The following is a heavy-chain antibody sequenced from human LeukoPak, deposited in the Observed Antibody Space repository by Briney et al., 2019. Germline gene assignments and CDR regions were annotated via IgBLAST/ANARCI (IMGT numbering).Heavy chain of an antibody. V-gene: IGHV1-8*01. CDR2: MNPNSGNT. J-gene: IGHJ3*02. Sequence: ASVNVSCKASGCTFTSYYINWVRQATGQGLEWMGLMNPNSGNTDYAQKFQGRVTMTRNTSISTAYMELSSLRSEDTAVYYCARGDGGVYYYDSSGYRLGYAFDIWGQGTMVTVSS. CDR1: GCTFTSYY. CDR3: ARGDGGVYYYDSSGYRLGYAFDI. D-gene: IGHD3-22*01.